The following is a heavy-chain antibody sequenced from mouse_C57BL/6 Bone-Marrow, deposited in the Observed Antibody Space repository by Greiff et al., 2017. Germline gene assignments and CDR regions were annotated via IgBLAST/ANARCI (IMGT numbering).Heavy chain of an antibody. CDR1: GYSITSGYY. J-gene: IGHJ4*01. CDR2: ISYDGSN. V-gene: IGHV3-6*01. CDR3: ARDGFYAMGY. Sequence: VQLKESGPGLVKPSQSLSLTCSVTGYSITSGYYWNWIRQFPGNKLEWMGYISYDGSNNYNPSLKNRISITRDTSKNQFFLKLNSVTTEDTATYYCARDGFYAMGYWGQGTSVTVSS.